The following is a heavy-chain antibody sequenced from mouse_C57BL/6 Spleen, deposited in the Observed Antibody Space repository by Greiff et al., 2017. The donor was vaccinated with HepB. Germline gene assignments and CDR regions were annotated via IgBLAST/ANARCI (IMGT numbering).Heavy chain of an antibody. CDR2: IDPSDSYT. CDR3: AREAEQSPDIDD. CDR1: GYTFTSYW. Sequence: VQLQQPGAELVRPGTSVKLSCKASGYTFTSYWMHWVKQRPGQGLEWIGVIDPSDSYTNYNQKFKGKATLTVDTSSSTAYMQLSSLTSEDSAVYYCAREAEQSPDIDDWGKGTTVTVSS. D-gene: IGHD6-2*01. J-gene: IGHJ1*03. V-gene: IGHV1-59*01.